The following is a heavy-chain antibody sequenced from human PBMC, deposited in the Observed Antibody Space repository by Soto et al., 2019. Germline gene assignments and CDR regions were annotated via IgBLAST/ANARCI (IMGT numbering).Heavy chain of an antibody. J-gene: IGHJ4*02. Sequence: SETLSLTCAVSGGSISSGGYSWSWIRQPPGKGLEWIGYIYHSGSTYYNPSLKSRVTISVDGSKNQFSLKLSSVTAADTAVYYCASAWFGELYKDYWGQGTLVTVSS. CDR2: IYHSGST. CDR1: GGSISSGGYS. CDR3: ASAWFGELYKDY. D-gene: IGHD3-10*01. V-gene: IGHV4-30-2*01.